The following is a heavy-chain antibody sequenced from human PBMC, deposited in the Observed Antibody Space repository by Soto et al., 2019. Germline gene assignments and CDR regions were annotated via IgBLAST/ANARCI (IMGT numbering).Heavy chain of an antibody. V-gene: IGHV4-39*01. J-gene: IGHJ4*02. Sequence: SETPCLTYIVSGESISSSSYYWGWIRQPPGKGLEWIGSIYYSGRTYYNPSFKSRVTISIDTSKNQFSLKLSSVTATDTAVYYCARQRTTVVTQAYSDHWGKGALVT. CDR3: ARQRTTVVTQAYSDH. CDR1: GESISSSSYY. D-gene: IGHD2-21*02. CDR2: IYYSGRT.